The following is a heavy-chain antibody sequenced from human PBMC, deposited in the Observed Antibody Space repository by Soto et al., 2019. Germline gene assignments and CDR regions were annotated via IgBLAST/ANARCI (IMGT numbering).Heavy chain of an antibody. CDR2: IKSKTDDRTK. J-gene: IGHJ6*03. CDR3: TTDDYVLLLFGDLLDPYHQDLDA. D-gene: IGHD3-10*01. V-gene: IGHV3-15*07. Sequence: PGGSLRLSCAASGFTFSNAWMNWVRQAPGKGLEWVGRIKSKTDDRTKDYAAPVKVRFTISRDDSKNTLYLQMNSLKTEDTAVYYCTTDDYVLLLFGDLLDPYHQDLDAWRKRSTVAVAS. CDR1: GFTFSNAW.